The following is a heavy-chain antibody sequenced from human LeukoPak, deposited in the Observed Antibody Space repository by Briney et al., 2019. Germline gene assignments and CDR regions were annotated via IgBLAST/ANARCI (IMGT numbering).Heavy chain of an antibody. CDR3: ARGLQVRGVISWFDP. CDR1: GGSISSNTHF. Sequence: SETLSLTCTVSGGSISSNTHFWGWIRQPRGKGLEWIGTIYYSGSTYYNPSLKSRVTISVDTSKNQFSLKLSSVTAADTAVYYCARGLQVRGVISWFDPWGQGTLVTVSS. V-gene: IGHV4-39*07. CDR2: IYYSGST. D-gene: IGHD3-10*01. J-gene: IGHJ5*02.